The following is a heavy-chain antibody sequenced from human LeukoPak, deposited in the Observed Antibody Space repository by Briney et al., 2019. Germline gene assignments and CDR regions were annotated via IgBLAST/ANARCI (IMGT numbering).Heavy chain of an antibody. CDR1: GFTFSSYW. CDR3: ARGMRDGYDGH. D-gene: IGHD5-24*01. Sequence: GGSLRLSCAASGFTFSSYWMSWVRQAPGKGLEWVANIKQDGSEKYYVDSVKGRFTISRDNSKNTLYLQMNSLRAEDTAVYYCARGMRDGYDGHWGQGTLVTVSS. CDR2: IKQDGSEK. V-gene: IGHV3-7*03. J-gene: IGHJ4*02.